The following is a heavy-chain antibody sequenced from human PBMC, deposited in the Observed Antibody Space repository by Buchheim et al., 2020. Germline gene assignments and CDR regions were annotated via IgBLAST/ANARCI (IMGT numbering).Heavy chain of an antibody. D-gene: IGHD3-10*01. CDR2: IYYSGST. Sequence: QQQLQESGPGLVKPSETLSLTCTVSGGSISNSDSYYWGWIRQPPGKGLDWIGYIYYSGSTNYNPSLKSRVTISVDTSKNQFSLKLSSVTAADTAVYYCARDNYGSGSYFGTPRYFDYWGQGTL. CDR1: GGSISNSDSYY. J-gene: IGHJ4*02. CDR3: ARDNYGSGSYFGTPRYFDY. V-gene: IGHV4-61*01.